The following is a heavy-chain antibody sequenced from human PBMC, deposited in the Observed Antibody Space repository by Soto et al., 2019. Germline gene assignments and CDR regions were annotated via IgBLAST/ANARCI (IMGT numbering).Heavy chain of an antibody. CDR1: GYTFTSYG. D-gene: IGHD3-22*01. V-gene: IGHV1-18*01. Sequence: ASVKVSCKASGYTFTSYGISWVRQAPGQGLEWMGWISAYNGNTNYAQKLQGRVTMTTDTSTSTAYMELRSLRSDDTAVYYCARVSDYYDSSGYLFDYWGQGTLVTLSS. CDR2: ISAYNGNT. J-gene: IGHJ4*02. CDR3: ARVSDYYDSSGYLFDY.